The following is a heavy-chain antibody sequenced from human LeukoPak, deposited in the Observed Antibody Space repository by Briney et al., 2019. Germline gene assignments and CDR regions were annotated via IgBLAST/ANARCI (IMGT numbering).Heavy chain of an antibody. CDR2: ISAYNGNT. CDR3: ARGNGHTAMVLPGDY. V-gene: IGHV1-18*04. Sequence: ASVKVSCKASGYTFTSYGISWVRQAPGQGLEWMGWISAYNGNTNYAQKLQGRVTMTTDTSTGTAYMELRSLRSDDTAVYYCARGNGHTAMVLPGDYWGQGTLVTVSS. J-gene: IGHJ4*02. CDR1: GYTFTSYG. D-gene: IGHD5-18*01.